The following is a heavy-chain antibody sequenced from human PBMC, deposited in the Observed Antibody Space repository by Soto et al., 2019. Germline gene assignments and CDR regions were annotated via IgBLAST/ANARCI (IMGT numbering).Heavy chain of an antibody. D-gene: IGHD4-4*01. CDR2: IFFSGST. V-gene: IGHV4-31*03. CDR1: GGSINNGRYF. Sequence: SETLSLTCTVSGGSINNGRYFWNWIRQQPGQGLEWVGHIFFSGSTYYNPSLRRRLDISVSTAKNQLSLKVYSVTAADTAVYYCARVPSDYSGNSLPFDTWGQGAMVTVSS. J-gene: IGHJ4*03. CDR3: ARVPSDYSGNSLPFDT.